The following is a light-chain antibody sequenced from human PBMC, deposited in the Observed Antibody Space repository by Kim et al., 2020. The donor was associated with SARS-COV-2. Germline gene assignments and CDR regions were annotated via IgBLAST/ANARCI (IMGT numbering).Light chain of an antibody. J-gene: IGLJ2*01. CDR2: DVS. Sequence: PVRSCTIPRPGTSSDVGGYNYVSWYQQPPGKAPKLMIYDVSKRPSGVSNRFSGSKSGNTASLTISGLQAEDEADYYCSSYTSSNVVFGGGTQLTV. CDR1: SSDVGGYNY. CDR3: SSYTSSNVV. V-gene: IGLV2-14*04.